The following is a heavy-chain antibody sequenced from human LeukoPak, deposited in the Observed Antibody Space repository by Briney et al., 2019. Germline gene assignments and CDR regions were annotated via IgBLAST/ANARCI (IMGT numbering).Heavy chain of an antibody. J-gene: IGHJ5*02. CDR3: AVLGYSSGWSPFDP. CDR1: GYTLTELS. D-gene: IGHD6-19*01. V-gene: IGHV1-24*01. Sequence: ASVKVSCTVSGYTLTELSMHWVRQAPGKGLEWMGGFDPEDGETIYAQKFQGRVTMTEDTSTDTAYMELSSLRSEDTAVYYCAVLGYSSGWSPFDPWGQGTLVTVSS. CDR2: FDPEDGET.